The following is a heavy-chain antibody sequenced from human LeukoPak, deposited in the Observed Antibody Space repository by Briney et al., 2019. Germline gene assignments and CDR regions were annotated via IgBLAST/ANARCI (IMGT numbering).Heavy chain of an antibody. CDR1: GYTFTGYY. CDR2: INPNSGGS. V-gene: IGHV1-2*02. CDR3: ARDRFTMVRGVISGVNY. J-gene: IGHJ4*02. Sequence: GASVKVSCKASGYTFTGYYMHWVRHAPGQGLEWMVWINPNSGGSNYAQKFQGRVTMTRDTSISTAYMELSRLRSDDTAVYYCARDRFTMVRGVISGVNYWGQGTLVTVSS. D-gene: IGHD3-10*01.